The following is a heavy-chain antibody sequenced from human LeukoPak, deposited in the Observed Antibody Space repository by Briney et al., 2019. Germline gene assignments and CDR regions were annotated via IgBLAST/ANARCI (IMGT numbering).Heavy chain of an antibody. Sequence: SDTLSLTCTVSGGSISSSSYYWGWIRQPPGKGLEWIGSIYYSGSTYYNPSLKSRVTISIDTSKNPFSLKLSSVTAADTAVYYCARQFLYCSSNSCYDYWGQGTLVTVSS. CDR2: IYYSGST. D-gene: IGHD2-2*01. V-gene: IGHV4-39*01. J-gene: IGHJ4*02. CDR1: GGSISSSSYY. CDR3: ARQFLYCSSNSCYDY.